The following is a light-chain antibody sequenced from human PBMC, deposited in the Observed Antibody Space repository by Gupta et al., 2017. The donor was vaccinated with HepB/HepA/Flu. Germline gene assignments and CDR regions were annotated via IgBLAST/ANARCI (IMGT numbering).Light chain of an antibody. CDR1: SSDVAFYNL. Sequence: QSALTQPASVSGSPGQSSTISCTGTSSDVAFYNLVSWYQQHPGKAPKLMIYDVIKRPSGVSNRFSGSKSGNTASLTISGLQAEDEADYYCCSYAGSSTLFGGGTKLTVL. V-gene: IGLV2-23*02. CDR2: DVI. J-gene: IGLJ2*01. CDR3: CSYAGSSTL.